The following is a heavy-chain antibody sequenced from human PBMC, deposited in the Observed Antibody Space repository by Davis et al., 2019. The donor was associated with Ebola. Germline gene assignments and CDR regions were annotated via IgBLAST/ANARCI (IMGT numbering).Heavy chain of an antibody. CDR3: GKDRSGRWLEN. J-gene: IGHJ1*01. Sequence: PGGSLRLSWAASGFIFSGYWMSWVRQTPERGLELVANIKEDESVKNYLESVKGRFTISRDNAKNSLYLQMNSLRAEDTALYYCGKDRSGRWLENWGQGTLVTVSS. CDR2: IKEDESVK. CDR1: GFIFSGYW. V-gene: IGHV3-7*03. D-gene: IGHD5-24*01.